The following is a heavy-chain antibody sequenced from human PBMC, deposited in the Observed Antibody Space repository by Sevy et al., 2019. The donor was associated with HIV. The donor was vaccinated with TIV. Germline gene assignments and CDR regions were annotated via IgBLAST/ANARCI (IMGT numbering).Heavy chain of an antibody. Sequence: RGSLRLSCAASGFTFSGYAMHWVRQAPGKGLEWVAVISYDGSNKYYADSVKGRFTISRDNSKNTLYLQMNSLRAEDTAVYYCARDRGRYCSGGSCYSGLDYWGQGTLVTVSS. D-gene: IGHD2-15*01. CDR3: ARDRGRYCSGGSCYSGLDY. V-gene: IGHV3-30*04. CDR2: ISYDGSNK. CDR1: GFTFSGYA. J-gene: IGHJ4*02.